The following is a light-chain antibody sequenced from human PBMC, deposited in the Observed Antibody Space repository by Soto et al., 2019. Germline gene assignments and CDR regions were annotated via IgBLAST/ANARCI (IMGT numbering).Light chain of an antibody. CDR3: QQRSNWPPIT. CDR2: DAS. J-gene: IGKJ5*01. Sequence: SQSVRSYLAWYQQKPGQAPRLLIYDASNRAPGIPTRFSGSGSGTDFTLTISSLEPEDFAVYYCQQRSNWPPITFGQGTRLEIK. V-gene: IGKV3-11*01. CDR1: QSVRSY.